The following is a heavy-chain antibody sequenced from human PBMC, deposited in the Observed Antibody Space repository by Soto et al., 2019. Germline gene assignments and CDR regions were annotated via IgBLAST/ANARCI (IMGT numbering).Heavy chain of an antibody. V-gene: IGHV3-30-3*01. Sequence: QVQLVESGGGVVQPGRSLRLSCAASGFTFSSYAMHWVRQAPGKGLEWVAVISYDGSNKYYADSVKGRFTISRDNSKNTRYLQMNSLRAEDTAVYYCERDSYYYDSSGAIDYWGQGTLVTVSS. D-gene: IGHD3-22*01. CDR2: ISYDGSNK. J-gene: IGHJ4*02. CDR3: ERDSYYYDSSGAIDY. CDR1: GFTFSSYA.